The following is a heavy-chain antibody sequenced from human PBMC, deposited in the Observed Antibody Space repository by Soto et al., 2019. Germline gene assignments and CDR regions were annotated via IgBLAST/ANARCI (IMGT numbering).Heavy chain of an antibody. CDR2: IWFDGSTK. CDR3: ARDPASVGYHFDL. D-gene: IGHD2-2*01. Sequence: QVQLVESGGGVVQPGRSLKLSCAASGFSFSTYGFHWVRQAPGKGPEWVAVIWFDGSTKYYADSVEGRFTISRDNSKNTLFLQMNTLRDEDTAVYYCARDPASVGYHFDLWGQGTLVTVSS. CDR1: GFSFSTYG. J-gene: IGHJ4*02. V-gene: IGHV3-33*01.